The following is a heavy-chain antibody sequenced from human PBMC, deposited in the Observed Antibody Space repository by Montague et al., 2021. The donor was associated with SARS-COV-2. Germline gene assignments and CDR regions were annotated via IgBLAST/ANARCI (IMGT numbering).Heavy chain of an antibody. CDR3: ARAYCGVDCYFYWYCDL. J-gene: IGHJ2*01. V-gene: IGHV6-1*01. CDR1: GDSVVELRRR. Sequence: CAISGDSVVELRRRSEGHTSDLQSRFELVCRLLHGTKKYNDYAVSVKSRVIITPDTSNNRISLQLNSVTPEDTAVYYCARAYCGVDCYFYWYCDLWGRGTLVTVSS. D-gene: IGHD2-21*02. CDR2: LLHGTKKYN.